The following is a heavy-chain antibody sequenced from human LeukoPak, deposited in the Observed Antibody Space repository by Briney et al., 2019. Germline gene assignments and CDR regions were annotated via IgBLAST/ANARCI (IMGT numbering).Heavy chain of an antibody. D-gene: IGHD2-2*01. CDR3: ARGEGYCSSTSCFPFDY. Sequence: GESLKISCKGSGYSFTSYWIGWVRQMPGKGLEWMGIIYPGDSDTRYSPSFQGQVTISADKSISTAYLQWSSLKASDTAMYYCARGEGYCSSTSCFPFDYWGQGTLVTVSS. J-gene: IGHJ4*02. CDR2: IYPGDSDT. V-gene: IGHV5-51*01. CDR1: GYSFTSYW.